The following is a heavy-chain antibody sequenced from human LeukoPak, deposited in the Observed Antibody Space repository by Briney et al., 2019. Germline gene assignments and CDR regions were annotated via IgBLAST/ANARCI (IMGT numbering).Heavy chain of an antibody. Sequence: GGSLRLSCAASGFTFSSYGMHWVRQAPGKGLEWVAVISYDGSNKYYADSVKGRFTISRDNSKNTLYLQMNSLRAEDTAVYYCARGRYSGYDLPAFDIWGQGTMVTVSS. D-gene: IGHD5-12*01. V-gene: IGHV3-30*03. CDR1: GFTFSSYG. CDR2: ISYDGSNK. CDR3: ARGRYSGYDLPAFDI. J-gene: IGHJ3*02.